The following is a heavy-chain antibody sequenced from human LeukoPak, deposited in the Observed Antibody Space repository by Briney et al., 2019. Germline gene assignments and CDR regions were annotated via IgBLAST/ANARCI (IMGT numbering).Heavy chain of an antibody. J-gene: IGHJ5*02. Sequence: SETLSLTCTVSGGSISSHYWSLIRQPPGKGLEWIGYIYYSGSTNYNPSLKSRVTISVDTSKNQFSLKLSSVTAADTAVYYCARAGGVPVSSTYNENWFDPWGQGTLVTVSS. D-gene: IGHD2-2*01. CDR1: GGSISSHY. CDR2: IYYSGST. V-gene: IGHV4-59*11. CDR3: ARAGGVPVSSTYNENWFDP.